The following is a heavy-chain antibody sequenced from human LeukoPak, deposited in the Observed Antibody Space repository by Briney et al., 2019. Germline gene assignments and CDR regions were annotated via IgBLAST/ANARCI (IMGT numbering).Heavy chain of an antibody. Sequence: PGGSLRLSCAASGFTFSSYSMNWVRQAPGKGLEWVSYISSSSSTIYYADSVKGRFTISRDNAKNSLYLQMNSLRDEDTAMYYCASRGDFDWLFGVAFDIWGQGTMVTVSS. V-gene: IGHV3-48*02. CDR3: ASRGDFDWLFGVAFDI. CDR2: ISSSSSTI. D-gene: IGHD3-9*01. CDR1: GFTFSSYS. J-gene: IGHJ3*02.